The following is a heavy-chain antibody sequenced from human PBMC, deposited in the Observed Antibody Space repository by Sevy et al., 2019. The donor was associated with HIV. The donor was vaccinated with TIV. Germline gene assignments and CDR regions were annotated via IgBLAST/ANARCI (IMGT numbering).Heavy chain of an antibody. CDR1: GFTLRNYA. D-gene: IGHD1-7*01. CDR2: AVGVDDTT. V-gene: IGHV3-23*01. Sequence: GGSLRLSCAASGFTLRNYAVNWVRQAPGKGLEWVSAAVGVDDTTSYSDSVKGRFIISRDDSKNTLYLQMTSLTAEHTAVYFCAKGTANAVYYLDYWGRGTLVTVSS. CDR3: AKGTANAVYYLDY. J-gene: IGHJ4*02.